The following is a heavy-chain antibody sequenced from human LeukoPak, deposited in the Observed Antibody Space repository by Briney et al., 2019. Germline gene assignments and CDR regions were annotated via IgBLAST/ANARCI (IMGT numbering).Heavy chain of an antibody. D-gene: IGHD6-13*01. CDR3: ARAYSSSWPFDY. CDR1: GGSFSGYY. V-gene: IGHV4-34*01. Sequence: SETLSLTCAVYGGSFSGYYWSWIRQPPGKGLEWIGEINHSGSTNYNPSLKSRVTISVDTSKNQFSLKLSSVTAADTAVYYCARAYSSSWPFDYWGQGTLVTVSS. CDR2: INHSGST. J-gene: IGHJ4*02.